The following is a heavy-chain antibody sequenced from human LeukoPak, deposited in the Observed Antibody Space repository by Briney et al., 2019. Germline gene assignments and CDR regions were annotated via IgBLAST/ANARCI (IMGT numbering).Heavy chain of an antibody. CDR1: GGSISSYY. CDR2: IYYSGST. D-gene: IGHD2-2*01. J-gene: IGHJ3*02. CDR3: ARGGHGSTRVEDAFDI. Sequence: SETLSLTCTVSGGSISSYYWSWIRQPPGKGLEWIGYIYYSGSTNYNPSLKSRVTISVDTSKNQFSLKLSSVTAADTAVYYCARGGHGSTRVEDAFDIWGRGTMVTVSS. V-gene: IGHV4-59*12.